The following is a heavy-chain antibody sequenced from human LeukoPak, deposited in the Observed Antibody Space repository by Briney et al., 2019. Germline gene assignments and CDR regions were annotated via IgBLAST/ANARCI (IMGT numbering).Heavy chain of an antibody. J-gene: IGHJ4*02. V-gene: IGHV3-23*01. CDR2: ISGSAEST. CDR1: GFTFSSYA. D-gene: IGHD2-2*01. Sequence: GGSLRLSCAASGFTFSSYAMSWVRQAPGKGLEWVSAISGSAESTYYAYSVKGRFTISRDNSKDTLYLQMNSLRAEDTAVYYCAKGLGSRTTSWFSDYWGQGTLVTVSS. CDR3: AKGLGSRTTSWFSDY.